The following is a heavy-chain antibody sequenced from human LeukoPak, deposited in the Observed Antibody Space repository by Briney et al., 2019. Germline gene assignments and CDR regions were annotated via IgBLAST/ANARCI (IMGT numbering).Heavy chain of an antibody. Sequence: ASVKVSCKTSGYSFTGYYIHWVRQAPGQGLEWMGRINPNSGGTNYAQNFQGRVTMTRDTSISTAYMELTRLRSDDTAVYYCARDRYRRTYYYDSSGYSYFDYWGQGTLVTVSS. CDR2: INPNSGGT. J-gene: IGHJ4*02. CDR3: ARDRYRRTYYYDSSGYSYFDY. CDR1: GYSFTGYY. V-gene: IGHV1-2*06. D-gene: IGHD3-22*01.